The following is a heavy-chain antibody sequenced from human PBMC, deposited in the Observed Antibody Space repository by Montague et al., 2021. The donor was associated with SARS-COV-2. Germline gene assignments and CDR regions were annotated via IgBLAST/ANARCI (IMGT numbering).Heavy chain of an antibody. Sequence: SETLSLTCTVSGGSISSSSYDWGWIRQPPGKGQEWIGSIYYSGSTYYXPSLKSRVTISVDTSKNQFSLKLSSVTAADTAVYYCARVGRQQLVRLSGMDVWGQGTTVTVSS. J-gene: IGHJ6*02. V-gene: IGHV4-39*07. D-gene: IGHD6-13*01. CDR1: GGSISSSSYD. CDR3: ARVGRQQLVRLSGMDV. CDR2: IYYSGST.